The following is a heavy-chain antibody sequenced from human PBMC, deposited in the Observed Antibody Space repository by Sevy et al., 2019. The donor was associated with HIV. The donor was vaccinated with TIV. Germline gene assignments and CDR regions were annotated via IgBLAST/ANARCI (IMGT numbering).Heavy chain of an antibody. D-gene: IGHD3-3*01. CDR1: GFTFSSYA. CDR2: ISGSGGST. V-gene: IGHV3-23*01. Sequence: GGSLRLSCAASGFTFSSYAMSWVRQAPGKGLEWVSAISGSGGSTYYADSVKGRFTISRANSKNTLYLQMNSLRAEDTAVYYCAKDCFRAVWSATFLTSRCGERGNYWGQGTLVTVSS. J-gene: IGHJ4*02. CDR3: AKDCFRAVWSATFLTSRCGERGNY.